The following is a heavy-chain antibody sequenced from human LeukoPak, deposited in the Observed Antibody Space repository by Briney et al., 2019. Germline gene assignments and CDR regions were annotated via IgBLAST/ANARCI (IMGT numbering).Heavy chain of an antibody. CDR2: IYYSGST. Sequence: SGTLSLTCAVSGGSISSSNWWSWVRQPPGKGLEWIGYIYYSGSTNYNPSLKSRVTISVDTSKNQFSLKLSSVTAADTAVYYCARERNYYDSSGYFGGFDYWGQGTLVTVSS. V-gene: IGHV4-4*02. J-gene: IGHJ4*02. CDR1: GGSISSSNW. D-gene: IGHD3-22*01. CDR3: ARERNYYDSSGYFGGFDY.